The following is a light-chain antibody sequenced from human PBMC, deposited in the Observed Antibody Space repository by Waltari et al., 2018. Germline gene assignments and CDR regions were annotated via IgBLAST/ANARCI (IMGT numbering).Light chain of an antibody. J-gene: IGKJ2*01. Sequence: DIVMTQSPDSLAVSLGERATINCRSSQTVFDSSTNKNYVAWYQQKAGHPPKLLIYWASTRESGVPDRFSGSESGTEFTLTVSRLQAEDVAIYYCQQYYTIPYTFGQGTKLEI. CDR2: WAS. CDR1: QTVFDSSTNKNY. V-gene: IGKV4-1*01. CDR3: QQYYTIPYT.